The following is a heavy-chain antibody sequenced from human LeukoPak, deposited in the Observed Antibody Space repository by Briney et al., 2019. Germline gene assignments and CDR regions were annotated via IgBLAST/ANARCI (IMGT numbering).Heavy chain of an antibody. J-gene: IGHJ4*02. CDR2: IYYSGST. CDR3: AAGLWFGELES. CDR1: GGSISSYY. V-gene: IGHV4-59*01. D-gene: IGHD3-10*01. Sequence: SETLSLTCTVSGGSISSYYWSWIRQPPGKGLEWIGYIYYSGSTNYNPSLKSRVTIPVDTSKNQFSLKLSSVTAADTAVYYCAAGLWFGELESWGQGTLVTVSS.